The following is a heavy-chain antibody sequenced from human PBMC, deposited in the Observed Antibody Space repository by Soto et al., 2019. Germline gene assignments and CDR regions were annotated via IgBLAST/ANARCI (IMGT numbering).Heavy chain of an antibody. J-gene: IGHJ6*02. V-gene: IGHV1-2*02. Sequence: QVHLVQSGAEVKQPGASVKVSCKASGYTFSVYHMHWVRQAPGQGLEWMGWVHPNSGGTNYAQSFEGTVTMTRDTSINTADMALSRLTSDDTAVYYCAKELQRGMAVWGQGTAVTVSS. CDR3: AKELQRGMAV. CDR2: VHPNSGGT. D-gene: IGHD4-4*01. CDR1: GYTFSVYH.